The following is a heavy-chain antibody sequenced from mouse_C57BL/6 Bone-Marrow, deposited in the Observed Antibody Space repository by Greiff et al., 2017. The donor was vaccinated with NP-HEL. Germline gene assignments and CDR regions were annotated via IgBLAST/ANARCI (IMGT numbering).Heavy chain of an antibody. D-gene: IGHD1-1*01. Sequence: VQLQQSGPELVKPGASVKISCKASGYAFSSSWMNWVKQRPGKGLEWIGRIYPGDGDTNYNGKFKGKATLTADKSSSTAYMQLSSLTSEDAAVDFCARLLTTVGANYARDDWGQGTSVTVAS. J-gene: IGHJ4*01. CDR2: IYPGDGDT. CDR3: ARLLTTVGANYARDD. V-gene: IGHV1-82*01. CDR1: GYAFSSSW.